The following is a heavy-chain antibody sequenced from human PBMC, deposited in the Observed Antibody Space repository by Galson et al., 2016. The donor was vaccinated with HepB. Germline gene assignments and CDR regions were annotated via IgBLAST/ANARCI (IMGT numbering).Heavy chain of an antibody. D-gene: IGHD1-1*01. Sequence: SLRLSCAASGFAFDTYAMSWVRQAPGKGLEWVSTMSANDTTTYYSDSVKGRFTISRDNPMNTLYLQMNNLRAEDTALYFCAKTGCSSSTCYQKWWGRGTLVTVSS. CDR3: AKTGCSSSTCYQKW. J-gene: IGHJ4*02. CDR1: GFAFDTYA. V-gene: IGHV3-23*01. CDR2: MSANDTTT.